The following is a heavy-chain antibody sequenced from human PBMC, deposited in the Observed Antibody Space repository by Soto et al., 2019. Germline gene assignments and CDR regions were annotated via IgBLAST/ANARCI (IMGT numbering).Heavy chain of an antibody. J-gene: IGHJ4*02. Sequence: QLQLQESGPGLVKPSETLSLTCTVSGGSISSSSYYWGWIRQPPGKGLEWIGSIYYSGSTYYNPSLKSRVTISGDTSKNQFSLKLSSVTAADTAVYYCARSYYYGSGSYRSGDFDYWGQGTLVTVSS. CDR1: GGSISSSSYY. CDR3: ARSYYYGSGSYRSGDFDY. D-gene: IGHD3-10*01. V-gene: IGHV4-39*01. CDR2: IYYSGST.